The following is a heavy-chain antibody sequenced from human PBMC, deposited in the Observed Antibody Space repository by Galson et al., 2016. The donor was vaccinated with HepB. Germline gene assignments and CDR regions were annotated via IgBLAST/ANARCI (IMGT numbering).Heavy chain of an antibody. V-gene: IGHV4-59*08. CDR3: ARHRGLPSLYWFFDL. Sequence: SETLSLTCTVSGGSIGSYYWSWLRQTPGKGLEWIGYIYYNGNTNYNPSLKSRVTFSLDTSNRRLSLRLRSVTAADTAVYYCARHRGLPSLYWFFDLWGRGTLVTVSS. CDR1: GGSIGSYY. J-gene: IGHJ2*01. CDR2: IYYNGNT. D-gene: IGHD4-11*01.